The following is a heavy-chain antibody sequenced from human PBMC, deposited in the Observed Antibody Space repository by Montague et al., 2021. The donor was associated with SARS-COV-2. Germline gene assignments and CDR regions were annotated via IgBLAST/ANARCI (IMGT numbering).Heavy chain of an antibody. J-gene: IGHJ3*02. CDR1: GGSVNSGTYS. D-gene: IGHD3-3*01. Sequence: SETLSLTCTVSGGSVNSGTYSWDWIRQPPGKGLQWIGSIHYSGSTSYNPSVQSRVTISIDTSKNHLSLRVNSVTAADSAVYFCARRPGASYYVFWSGGFDIWGPGTIVTV. CDR3: ARRPGASYYVFWSGGFDI. CDR2: IHYSGST. V-gene: IGHV4-39*01.